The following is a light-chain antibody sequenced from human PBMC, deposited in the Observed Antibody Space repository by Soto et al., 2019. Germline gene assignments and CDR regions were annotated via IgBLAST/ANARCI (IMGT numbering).Light chain of an antibody. J-gene: IGKJ3*01. Sequence: EIVLTQSPATLSLSPGERAILSCRASQSVSTYLAWYQQKPGQAPRLLIFDASNRATGIPARLSGSGSGTDFTLTISSLEPEDFAVYYCQQRADWPATFGPGTKVDIK. V-gene: IGKV3-11*01. CDR2: DAS. CDR3: QQRADWPAT. CDR1: QSVSTY.